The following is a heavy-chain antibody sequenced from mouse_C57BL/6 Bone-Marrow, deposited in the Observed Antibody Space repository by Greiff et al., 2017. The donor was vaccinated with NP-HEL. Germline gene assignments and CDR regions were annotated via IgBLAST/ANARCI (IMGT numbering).Heavy chain of an antibody. V-gene: IGHV1-26*01. CDR1: GYTFTDYY. D-gene: IGHD2-4*01. Sequence: VQLQQSGPELVKPGASVKISCKASGYTFTDYYMNWVKQSHGKSLEWIGDINPNNGGTSYNQKFKGKATLTVDKSSSTAYMEIRSLTSEDSAVYYCARPIYYDYEDYAMDYWGQGTSVTVSS. CDR3: ARPIYYDYEDYAMDY. CDR2: INPNNGGT. J-gene: IGHJ4*01.